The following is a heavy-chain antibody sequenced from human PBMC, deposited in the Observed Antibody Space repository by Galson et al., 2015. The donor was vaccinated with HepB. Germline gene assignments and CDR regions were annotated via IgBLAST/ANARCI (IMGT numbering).Heavy chain of an antibody. Sequence: SLRLSCAASGFTFSSYWMSWVRQAPGKGPEWMANIKGDGSQQDYVASVKGRFTVSRDNAKNSLYLQMNSLRVEDKAVYYCARDFSGSYDFWSGYPGGESWFDPWGQGTLVTVSA. CDR3: ARDFSGSYDFWSGYPGGESWFDP. CDR2: IKGDGSQQ. V-gene: IGHV3-7*01. D-gene: IGHD3-3*01. CDR1: GFTFSSYW. J-gene: IGHJ5*02.